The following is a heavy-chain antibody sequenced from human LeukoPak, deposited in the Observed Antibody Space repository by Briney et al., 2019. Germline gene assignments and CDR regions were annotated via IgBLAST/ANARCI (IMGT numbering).Heavy chain of an antibody. V-gene: IGHV3-23*01. CDR2: ISGSGGST. D-gene: IGHD5-12*01. CDR3: ANLVARYYFDY. CDR1: GFTFSSYA. J-gene: IGHJ4*02. Sequence: GGSLRLSCAASGFTFSSYAMSWVRQAPGKGLEWVSVISGSGGSTYYADSVKGRFTISRDNSKNTLYLQMNSLRAEDTAVYYCANLVARYYFDYWGQGTLVTVSS.